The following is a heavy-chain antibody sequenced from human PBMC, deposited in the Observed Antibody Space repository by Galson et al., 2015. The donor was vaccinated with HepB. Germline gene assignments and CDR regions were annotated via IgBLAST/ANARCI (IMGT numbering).Heavy chain of an antibody. Sequence: SVKVSCKVSGYTLTELSMHWVRQAPGKGLEWMGGFDPEDGETIYAQKFQGRVTMTEDTSTDTAYMELSSLRSEDTAVYYCATAYYYDSSGYYNWFDPWGQGTLVTVSS. CDR3: ATAYYYDSSGYYNWFDP. CDR2: FDPEDGET. CDR1: GYTLTELS. D-gene: IGHD3-22*01. J-gene: IGHJ5*02. V-gene: IGHV1-24*01.